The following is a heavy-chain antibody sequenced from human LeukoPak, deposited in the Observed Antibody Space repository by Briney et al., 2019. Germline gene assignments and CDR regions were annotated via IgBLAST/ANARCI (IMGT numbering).Heavy chain of an antibody. CDR1: GHSFTSYW. Sequence: AESPKISSKGSGHSFTSYWISWVRQMPGKGLEWMGRIDPSDSYTNYSPSFQGHVTISADKSISTAYLQWSSLKASDTAMYYCARRGYYCYGMDVWGQGSTVTVSS. CDR3: ARRGYYCYGMDV. V-gene: IGHV5-10-1*01. D-gene: IGHD3-10*01. CDR2: IDPSDSYT. J-gene: IGHJ6*02.